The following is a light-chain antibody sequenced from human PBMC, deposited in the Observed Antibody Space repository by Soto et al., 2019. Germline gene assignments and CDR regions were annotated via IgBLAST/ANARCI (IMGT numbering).Light chain of an antibody. CDR3: QHYKDYSWT. Sequence: DIHLTQSPSTLSASVGDRITITCRASQSISRWFAWYQQKPGKAPKLLIYTTSSLESGVPSRFSGSGSGTEFTLTISSLQPDDFATYYSQHYKDYSWTFGQGTKVEIK. CDR2: TTS. CDR1: QSISRW. J-gene: IGKJ1*01. V-gene: IGKV1-5*03.